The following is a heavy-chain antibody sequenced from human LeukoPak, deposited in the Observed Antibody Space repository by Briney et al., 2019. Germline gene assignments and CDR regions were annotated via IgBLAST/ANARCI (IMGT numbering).Heavy chain of an antibody. CDR2: IYHSGST. V-gene: IGHV4-30-2*01. Sequence: PSQTLSLTCAVSGGSISSGGYSWSWIRQPPGKGLEWIGYIYHSGSTYYNPSLKSRVTISVDRSKNQFSLKLSSVTAADTAVYYCARAAEGYSYGLSFDYWGQGTLVTVSS. CDR3: ARAAEGYSYGLSFDY. D-gene: IGHD5-18*01. J-gene: IGHJ4*02. CDR1: GGSISSGGYS.